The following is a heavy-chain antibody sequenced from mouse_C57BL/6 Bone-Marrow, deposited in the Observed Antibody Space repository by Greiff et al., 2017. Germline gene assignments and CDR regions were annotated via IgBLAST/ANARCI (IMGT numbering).Heavy chain of an antibody. D-gene: IGHD4-1*02. Sequence: QVQLQQPGAELVMPGASVKLSCKASGYTFTSYWMHWVKQRPGQGLEWIGEIDPSDSYTNYNQKFKGKSTLTVDKSSSTAYMQLSSLTSEDSAVYYCARSQLGHYFDYWGQGTTITVSS. J-gene: IGHJ2*01. CDR1: GYTFTSYW. CDR3: ARSQLGHYFDY. V-gene: IGHV1-69*01. CDR2: IDPSDSYT.